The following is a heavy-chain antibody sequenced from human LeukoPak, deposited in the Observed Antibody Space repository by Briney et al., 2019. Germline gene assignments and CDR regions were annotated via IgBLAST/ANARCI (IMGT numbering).Heavy chain of an antibody. CDR1: GFTFDDYC. D-gene: IGHD2-2*02. CDR3: ARDDVYELLYRSTDY. CDR2: INWNGGST. J-gene: IGHJ4*02. Sequence: PGGSLRLSCAASGFTFDDYCMSCCRQAPAKGLEWLSGINWNGGSTGYADSVKSRVTISRDTAKNSLYLQMNTLRAEDTALYYCARDDVYELLYRSTDYWGQRALVTVSS. V-gene: IGHV3-20*04.